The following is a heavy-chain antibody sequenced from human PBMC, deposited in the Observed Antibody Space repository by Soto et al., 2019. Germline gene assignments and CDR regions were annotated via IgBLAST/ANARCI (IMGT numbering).Heavy chain of an antibody. CDR2: IYYSGST. Sequence: SETLSLTCTVSGGFIISGDYYWIWIRQPPGKGLEWIGYIYYSGSTYYNPSLKSRVTISVDTSKNQFSLKLSSVTAADTAVYCCARVPATNYDYVWAPGAFDIWGQGTMVTVSS. CDR1: GGFIISGDYY. CDR3: ARVPATNYDYVWAPGAFDI. V-gene: IGHV4-30-4*01. J-gene: IGHJ3*02. D-gene: IGHD3-16*01.